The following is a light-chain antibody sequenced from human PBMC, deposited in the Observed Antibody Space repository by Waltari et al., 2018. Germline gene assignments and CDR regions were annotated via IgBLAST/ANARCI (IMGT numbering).Light chain of an antibody. CDR3: QHYGNSPYT. CDR1: QSVSNRY. Sequence: EIVLTQSPGTLSLSPGERATLSCRASQSVSNRYLAWYQQKPGQAPRLLIYGASSRATGIPDRFSGSGSGTDFTLTISTLEPEDFAVYYCQHYGNSPYTFGQGTKLEIK. V-gene: IGKV3-20*01. CDR2: GAS. J-gene: IGKJ2*01.